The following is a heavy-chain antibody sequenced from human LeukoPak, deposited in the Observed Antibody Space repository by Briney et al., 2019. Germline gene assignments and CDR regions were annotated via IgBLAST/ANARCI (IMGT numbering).Heavy chain of an antibody. J-gene: IGHJ4*02. CDR3: AREGPYSSGWYGWPSDY. Sequence: GGSLRLSCAASGFTFSSYWMHWVRQAPGKGLVWVSRINSDGSSTSYADSVKGRFTISRDNAKNTLYLQMNSLRAEDTAVYYRAREGPYSSGWYGWPSDYWGQGTLVTVSS. CDR1: GFTFSSYW. V-gene: IGHV3-74*01. CDR2: INSDGSST. D-gene: IGHD6-19*01.